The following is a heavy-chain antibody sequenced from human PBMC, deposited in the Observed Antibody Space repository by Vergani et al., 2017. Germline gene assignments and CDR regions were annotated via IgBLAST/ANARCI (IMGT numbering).Heavy chain of an antibody. V-gene: IGHV3-9*01. J-gene: IGHJ4*02. Sequence: EVQLVESGGGLVQPGRSLRLSCAASGFTFDDYAMHWVRQAPGKGLEWVSGISWNSGSIGYADSVKGRFTISRDTAKNSLYLQMNSLRAEDTALYYCAKVFGYYGSGKGAGFDYWGQGTLVTVSS. CDR3: AKVFGYYGSGKGAGFDY. CDR1: GFTFDDYA. CDR2: ISWNSGSI. D-gene: IGHD3-10*01.